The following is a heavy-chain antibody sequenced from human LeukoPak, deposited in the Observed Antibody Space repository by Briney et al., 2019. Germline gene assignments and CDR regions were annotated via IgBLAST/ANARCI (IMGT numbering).Heavy chain of an antibody. V-gene: IGHV1-2*02. J-gene: IGHJ6*03. D-gene: IGHD3-3*01. Sequence: GASVKVSCKASGYTFIDYYMHWVRQAPGQGLEWMGWINPNSGGTNYAQKFRGRVTMTRDTSITTLYMELSGLKSDDTAIYYCARDQVEKLQFLRGRGYYMDVWGTGSTVIVSS. CDR3: ARDQVEKLQFLRGRGYYMDV. CDR2: INPNSGGT. CDR1: GYTFIDYY.